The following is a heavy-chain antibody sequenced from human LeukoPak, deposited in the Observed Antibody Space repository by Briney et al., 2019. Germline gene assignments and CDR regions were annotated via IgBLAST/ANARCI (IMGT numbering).Heavy chain of an antibody. J-gene: IGHJ6*03. CDR3: ARGRNNNYYYMDV. V-gene: IGHV1-8*01. CDR1: GYTFTNYD. CDR2: MNPKSGDT. Sequence: ASVKVSCTASGYTFTNYDIHRVRQATGQGLEWMGWMNPKSGDTAYGRKFQGRVTMTRNTSISTAYMELSSLRSEDTAVYFCARGRNNNYYYMDVWGKGTTVTV. D-gene: IGHD1/OR15-1a*01.